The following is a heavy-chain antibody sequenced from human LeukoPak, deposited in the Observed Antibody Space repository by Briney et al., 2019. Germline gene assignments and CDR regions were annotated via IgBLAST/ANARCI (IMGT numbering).Heavy chain of an antibody. CDR2: IYPGDSDT. D-gene: IGHD6-13*01. CDR3: ARTYVGAAAGIQTWFDP. V-gene: IGHV5-51*01. J-gene: IGHJ5*02. Sequence: GESLKISCKGSGYSFTSYWIGWVRLMPGKGLEWMGIIYPGDSDTRYSPSFQGQVTISADKSISTAYLQWSSLKASDTAMYYCARTYVGAAAGIQTWFDPWGQGTLVTVSS. CDR1: GYSFTSYW.